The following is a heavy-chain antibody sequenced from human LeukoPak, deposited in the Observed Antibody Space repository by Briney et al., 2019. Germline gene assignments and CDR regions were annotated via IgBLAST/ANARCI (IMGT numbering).Heavy chain of an antibody. CDR1: GYTFTSYG. D-gene: IGHD3-22*01. CDR3: ARDAYYYDSSGPLDAFDI. V-gene: IGHV1-18*01. J-gene: IGHJ3*02. CDR2: ISAYNGNT. Sequence: ASVKFSCKASGYTFTSYGISWVRQAPGQGLEWMGWISAYNGNTNNAQKLQGRVTMTTDTSTSTAYMELRSLRSDDTAVYYCARDAYYYDSSGPLDAFDIWGQGTMVTVSS.